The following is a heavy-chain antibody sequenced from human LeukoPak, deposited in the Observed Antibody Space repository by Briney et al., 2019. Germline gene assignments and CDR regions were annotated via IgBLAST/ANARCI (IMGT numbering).Heavy chain of an antibody. CDR2: ISYDGSNK. Sequence: GRSLRLSCAASGFTFSSYAMHWVRQAPGKGLEWVAVISYDGSNKYYADSVKGRFTISRDNSKNTLYLQMNSLRAEDTAVYHCAKEGDMKGAFDIWGQGTMVTVSS. D-gene: IGHD3-16*01. J-gene: IGHJ3*02. CDR1: GFTFSSYA. V-gene: IGHV3-30-3*01. CDR3: AKEGDMKGAFDI.